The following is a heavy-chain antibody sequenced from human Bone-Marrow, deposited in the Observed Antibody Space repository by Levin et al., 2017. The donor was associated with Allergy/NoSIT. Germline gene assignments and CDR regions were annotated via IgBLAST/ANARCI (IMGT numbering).Heavy chain of an antibody. Sequence: ASVKVSCKTSGYTFIGYYIHWVRQAPGQGLEWMGWIDPNTGDTKYAERFQDRVTLTTDTSTDTVYMDMTRLRSYDTAVYYCARRFRLRVDPWGQGTLVTVSS. CDR2: IDPNTGDT. D-gene: IGHD3-3*01. CDR1: GYTFIGYY. J-gene: IGHJ5*02. CDR3: ARRFRLRVDP. V-gene: IGHV1-2*02.